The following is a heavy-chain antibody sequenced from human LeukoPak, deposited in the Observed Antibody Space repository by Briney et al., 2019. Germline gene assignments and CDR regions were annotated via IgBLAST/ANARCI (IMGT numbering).Heavy chain of an antibody. CDR2: ISGSDGST. Sequence: GGSLRLSCAASGFTFSSYGMHWVRQAPGKGLEWVSTISGSDGSTYYADSVKGRFTISRDNSKSTLYLQMNSLRAEDTAVYYCAAGFYFGDYWGQGTLVTVSS. V-gene: IGHV3-23*01. CDR1: GFTFSSYG. D-gene: IGHD3-3*01. J-gene: IGHJ4*02. CDR3: AAGFYFGDY.